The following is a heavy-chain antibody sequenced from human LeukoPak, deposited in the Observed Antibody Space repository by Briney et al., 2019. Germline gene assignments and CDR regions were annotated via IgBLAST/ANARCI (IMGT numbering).Heavy chain of an antibody. Sequence: GASVKVSCKVSGYTLTELSMHWVRLAPGKGLEWMGGFDPEDGETIYAQKFQGRVTMTEDTSTDTAYMELSSLRSEDTAVYYCATGRGAGIAAAGHNTNYYYYGMDVWGQGTTVTVSS. CDR3: ATGRGAGIAAAGHNTNYYYYGMDV. D-gene: IGHD6-13*01. CDR2: FDPEDGET. J-gene: IGHJ6*02. CDR1: GYTLTELS. V-gene: IGHV1-24*01.